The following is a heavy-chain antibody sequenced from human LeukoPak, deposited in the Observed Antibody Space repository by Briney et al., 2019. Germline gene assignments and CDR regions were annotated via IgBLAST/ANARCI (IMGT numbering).Heavy chain of an antibody. V-gene: IGHV4-39*07. CDR1: GGSISSSSNY. CDR2: IYYSESGRT. D-gene: IGHD3-10*01. Sequence: SETLSLTCNVSGGSISSSSNYWGWIRQPPGKGLEWIGSIYYSESGRTYYNPSLKSRVTISVDTSKNQFSLKLSSVTAADTAVYYCARVLGSGSYRSPSRDYNWFDPWGQGTLVTVSS. J-gene: IGHJ5*02. CDR3: ARVLGSGSYRSPSRDYNWFDP.